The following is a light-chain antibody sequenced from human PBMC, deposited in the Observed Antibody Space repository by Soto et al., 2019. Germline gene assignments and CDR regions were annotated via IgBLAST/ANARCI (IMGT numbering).Light chain of an antibody. CDR3: QQYNNWPWT. J-gene: IGKJ1*01. V-gene: IGKV3-15*01. Sequence: ELVMTQSPATLSVSPGERATLACRARQGVGSTLAWYRQQPGQAPRLLIYDAYIRATGVPARFSGSGSAAEFTHTSSSLQSEDFVVYYRQQYNNWPWTFGQGTKVDI. CDR1: QGVGST. CDR2: DAY.